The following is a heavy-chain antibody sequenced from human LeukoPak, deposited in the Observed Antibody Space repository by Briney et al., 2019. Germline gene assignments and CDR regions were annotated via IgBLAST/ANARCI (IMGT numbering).Heavy chain of an antibody. D-gene: IGHD4-17*01. CDR2: ISGSGDST. V-gene: IGHV3-23*01. CDR1: GFTFSNYA. J-gene: IGHJ4*02. Sequence: PGGSLRLSCAASGFTFSNYAMSWVRQAPGKGLEWVSAISGSGDSTYSADSVKGRFTISRDNSKSTLYLQMNSLRADDTAVYYCASGGAVTTYSIDYWGQGTLVTVSS. CDR3: ASGGAVTTYSIDY.